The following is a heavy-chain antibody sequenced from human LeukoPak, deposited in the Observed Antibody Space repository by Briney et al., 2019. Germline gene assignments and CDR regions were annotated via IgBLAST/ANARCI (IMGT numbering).Heavy chain of an antibody. CDR1: GFTFSDYY. J-gene: IGHJ6*03. D-gene: IGHD2-2*02. V-gene: IGHV3-11*01. CDR3: ARTHFRCSTTKCYSPSYYYMDV. Sequence: GGSLRLSCADSGFTFSDYYMSWIRQAPGKGLEWLSYISSSGTTIYYADSVKGRFTFSRDNAENSLYLQMDSLRAEDTAVYYCARTHFRCSTTKCYSPSYYYMDVWGKGTKVTVS. CDR2: ISSSGTTI.